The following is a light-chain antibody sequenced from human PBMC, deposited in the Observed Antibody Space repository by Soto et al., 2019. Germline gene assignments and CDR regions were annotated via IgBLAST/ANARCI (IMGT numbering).Light chain of an antibody. Sequence: QSVLTQPASVSGSPGQSITISCTGTSSDVGGYNYDSWYQQHPDKAPKLMIYDVSNRPSGVSNRFSGSKSGNTASLTISGLQAEDEADYYCSSYTSSSTLVFGSGTKLTVL. V-gene: IGLV2-14*01. CDR1: SSDVGGYNY. CDR3: SSYTSSSTLV. J-gene: IGLJ1*01. CDR2: DVS.